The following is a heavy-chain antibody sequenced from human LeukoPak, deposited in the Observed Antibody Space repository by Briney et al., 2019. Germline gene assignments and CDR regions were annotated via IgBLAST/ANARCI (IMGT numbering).Heavy chain of an antibody. D-gene: IGHD2-2*01. J-gene: IGHJ4*02. CDR1: GFTFNNYG. CDR2: ISYDGRNK. V-gene: IGHV3-30*18. CDR3: AQGPLRRTAAAIDN. Sequence: PGKSLRLSCAASGFTFNNYGIHWFRQAPAKGLEQVAAISYDGRNKQYPDSVKGRFTISRSISTDTLWLQIDSQRTEDTAVYYCAQGPLRRTAAAIDNWGQETLVTVSS.